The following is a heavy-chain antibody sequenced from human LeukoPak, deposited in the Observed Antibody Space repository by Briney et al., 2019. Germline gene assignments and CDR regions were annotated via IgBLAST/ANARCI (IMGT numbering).Heavy chain of an antibody. V-gene: IGHV4-39*07. J-gene: IGHJ4*02. CDR3: ARDLPGSSSWSSLY. Sequence: PSETLSLTCTVSSDSIYSSNYYWGWIRQPPGKGLEWIGSIYYSGSTYYNSSLKSRVTMSVDTSKNQFSLKLSSVTAADTAVYYCARDLPGSSSWSSLYWGQGTLVTVSS. CDR2: IYYSGST. D-gene: IGHD6-13*01. CDR1: SDSIYSSNYY.